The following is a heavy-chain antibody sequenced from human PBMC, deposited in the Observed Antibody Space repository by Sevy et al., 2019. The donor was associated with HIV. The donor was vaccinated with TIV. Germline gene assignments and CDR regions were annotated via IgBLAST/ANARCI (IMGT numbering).Heavy chain of an antibody. D-gene: IGHD3-22*01. Sequence: GGSLRLSCAASGFTFSSYSMNWVRQAPGKGLEWASSISSSSSYIYYADSVKRRLTISRDNAKNSLYLQMNSLRAEDTAVYYCARDLGFYYDSSGYYVATQFDFDYWGQGTLVTVSS. V-gene: IGHV3-21*01. CDR3: ARDLGFYYDSSGYYVATQFDFDY. CDR2: ISSSSSYI. J-gene: IGHJ4*02. CDR1: GFTFSSYS.